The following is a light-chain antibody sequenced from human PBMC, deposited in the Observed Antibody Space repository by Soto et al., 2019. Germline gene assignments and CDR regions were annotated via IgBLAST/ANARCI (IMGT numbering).Light chain of an antibody. CDR1: HSISTW. CDR2: KAS. CDR3: QQYNPSSRT. Sequence: DIQMTQSRSTLSAFVGDRVTITCRASHSISTWLAWYQQKPGKVPKLLIFKASSLQSGVPSRFSGSGSGTDFTLTISSLQPDDFATYYCQQYNPSSRTFGQGTKVDI. V-gene: IGKV1-5*03. J-gene: IGKJ1*01.